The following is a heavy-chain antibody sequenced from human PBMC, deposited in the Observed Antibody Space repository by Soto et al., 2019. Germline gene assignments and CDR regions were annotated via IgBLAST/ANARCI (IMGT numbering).Heavy chain of an antibody. D-gene: IGHD3-3*01. CDR1: GYTFTGYY. CDR3: ARGDRLRYDFWSGYSGPYYYGMDV. V-gene: IGHV1-2*04. Sequence: ASVKVSCKASGYTFTGYYMHCVRQAPGQGLEWMGWINPNSGGTNYAQKFQGWVTMTRDTSISTAYMELSRLRSDDTAVYYCARGDRLRYDFWSGYSGPYYYGMDVWGQGTTVTVSS. CDR2: INPNSGGT. J-gene: IGHJ6*02.